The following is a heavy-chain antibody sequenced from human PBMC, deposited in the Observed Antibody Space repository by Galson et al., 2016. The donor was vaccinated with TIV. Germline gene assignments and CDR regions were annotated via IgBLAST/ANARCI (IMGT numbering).Heavy chain of an antibody. CDR3: AHIRITLIPDAFYV. D-gene: IGHD2/OR15-2a*01. J-gene: IGHJ3*01. CDR2: IYWDDDK. CDR1: GISLSTTGVG. Sequence: PALVKPTQTLTLTCSFSGISLSTTGVGVGWIRQPPGGALEWLGVIYWDDDKRYGPSLNNRLTLTGDTSKNQVVLTMTNLDPVDTGTYFCAHIRITLIPDAFYVWGQGTVVTVSS. V-gene: IGHV2-5*05.